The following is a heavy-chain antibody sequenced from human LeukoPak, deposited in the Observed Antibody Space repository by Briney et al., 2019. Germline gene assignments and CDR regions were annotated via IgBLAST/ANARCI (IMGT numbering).Heavy chain of an antibody. CDR1: GFTFDDYG. D-gene: IGHD3-9*01. CDR2: ISGSGGST. J-gene: IGHJ4*02. Sequence: GGSLRLSCAASGFTFDDYGMSWVRQAPGKGLEWVSAISGSGGSTYYADSVKGRFTISRDNSKNTLYLQMNSLRAEDTAVYYCAKDLTGYYYFDYWGQGTLVTVSS. CDR3: AKDLTGYYYFDY. V-gene: IGHV3-23*01.